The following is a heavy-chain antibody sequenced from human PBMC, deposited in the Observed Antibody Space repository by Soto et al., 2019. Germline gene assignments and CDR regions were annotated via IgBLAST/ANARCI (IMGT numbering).Heavy chain of an antibody. D-gene: IGHD6-19*01. CDR3: ARLSGGWSFDY. CDR2: IYYSGST. CDR1: GGSISSSSYY. V-gene: IGHV4-39*01. J-gene: IGHJ4*02. Sequence: SETLSLTCTVSGGSISSSSYYWGWIRQPPGKGLEWIGSIYYSGSTYYNPSLKSRVTISVDTSKNQFSLKLSSVTAADTAVYYCARLSGGWSFDYWGQGTLVTVSS.